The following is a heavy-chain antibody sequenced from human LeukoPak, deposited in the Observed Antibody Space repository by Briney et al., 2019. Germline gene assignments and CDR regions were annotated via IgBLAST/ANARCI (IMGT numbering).Heavy chain of an antibody. CDR3: ARKSTSAGGGFDY. J-gene: IGHJ4*02. D-gene: IGHD1-26*01. CDR2: INTGNDHT. CDR1: GYTFTSFH. Sequence: GASVKVSCKTSGYTFTSFHVHWVRQAPGQGLEWMGWINTGNDHTRYSPKFQGRVTVAMDTSATTAYMELNSLTSEDTAVYYCARKSTSAGGGFDYWGQGTLVAVSS. V-gene: IGHV1-3*04.